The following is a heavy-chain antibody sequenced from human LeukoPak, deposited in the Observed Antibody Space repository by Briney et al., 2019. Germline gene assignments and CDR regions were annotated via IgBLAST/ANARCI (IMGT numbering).Heavy chain of an antibody. CDR1: GGTFSSYA. Sequence: SVKVSCKASGGTFSSYAISWVRQAPGQGLEWMGGIIPIFGTANYAQKFQGRVTITADKSTSTAYMELSSLRSEDTAVYYCAGENRPIDAFDIWRQGTMVTVSS. CDR3: AGENRPIDAFDI. V-gene: IGHV1-69*06. J-gene: IGHJ3*02. CDR2: IIPIFGTA.